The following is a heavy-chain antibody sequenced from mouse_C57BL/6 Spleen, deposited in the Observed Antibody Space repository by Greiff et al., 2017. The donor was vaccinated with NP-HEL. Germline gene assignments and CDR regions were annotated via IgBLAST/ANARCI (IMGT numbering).Heavy chain of an antibody. V-gene: IGHV1-18*01. CDR2: INPNNGGT. CDR1: GYTFTDYN. J-gene: IGHJ4*01. D-gene: IGHD1-1*01. Sequence: VQLQQSGPELVKPGASVKIPCKASGYTFTDYNMDWVKQSPGKSLEWIGDINPNNGGTIYNQKFKGKATLTVDKSSSTAYMELRSLTSEDTAVYYCARLLPYYAMDYWGQGTSVTVSS. CDR3: ARLLPYYAMDY.